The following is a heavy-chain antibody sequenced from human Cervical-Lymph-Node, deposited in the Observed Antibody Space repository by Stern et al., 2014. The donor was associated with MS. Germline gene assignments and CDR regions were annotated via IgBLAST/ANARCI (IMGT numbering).Heavy chain of an antibody. J-gene: IGHJ6*02. CDR3: SVTTVTPTDYYGMDV. D-gene: IGHD4-17*01. CDR1: GGTFSSYA. CDR2: IIPIFGTA. V-gene: IGHV1-69*01. Sequence: VQLEESGAEVKKPGSSVKVSCKASGGTFSSYAISWVRQAPGQGLEWMGGIIPIFGTANYAQKFQGRVTITADESTSTAYMELSSLRSEDTAVYYCSVTTVTPTDYYGMDVWGQGTTVTVSS.